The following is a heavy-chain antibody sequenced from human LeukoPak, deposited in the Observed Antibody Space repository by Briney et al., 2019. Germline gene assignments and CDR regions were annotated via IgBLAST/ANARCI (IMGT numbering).Heavy chain of an antibody. V-gene: IGHV3-53*01. J-gene: IGHJ4*02. CDR1: EFSVGSNY. CDR2: IYSGGST. Sequence: GGSLRLSCAASEFSVGSNYMTWVRQAPGKGLEWVSLIYSGGSTYYADSVKGRFTISRDNSKNTLYLQMNSLRAEDTALYYCAKDKFRGEWLYYFDSWGQGTLVTVSS. D-gene: IGHD3-16*01. CDR3: AKDKFRGEWLYYFDS.